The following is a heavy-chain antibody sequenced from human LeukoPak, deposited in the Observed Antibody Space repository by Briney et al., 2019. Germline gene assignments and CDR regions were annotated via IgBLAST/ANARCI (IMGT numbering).Heavy chain of an antibody. Sequence: GESRKLSCAASGFTFSDYYMSWIRQAPGKGLEWVSYISSSGSTIYYADSVKGRFTISRDNAKNSLYLQMNSLRAEDTTVYYCARDSGEVVPAAEIDYWGQGTLVTVSS. D-gene: IGHD2-2*01. CDR3: ARDSGEVVPAAEIDY. J-gene: IGHJ4*02. CDR1: GFTFSDYY. CDR2: ISSSGSTI. V-gene: IGHV3-11*01.